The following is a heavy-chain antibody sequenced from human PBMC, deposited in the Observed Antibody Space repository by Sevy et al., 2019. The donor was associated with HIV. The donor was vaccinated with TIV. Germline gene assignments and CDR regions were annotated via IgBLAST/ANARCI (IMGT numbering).Heavy chain of an antibody. D-gene: IGHD6-13*01. CDR3: ARESIGAVGDFDY. Sequence: SETLSLTCTVSGGSINNYFWSWIRQPPGKGLEWIGYIYYSGSTNYNPSLKSRVTISVDTSKNQLSLKLSSVTAADTAVYYCARESIGAVGDFDYWDQGTLVTVSS. CDR2: IYYSGST. CDR1: GGSINNYF. V-gene: IGHV4-59*01. J-gene: IGHJ4*02.